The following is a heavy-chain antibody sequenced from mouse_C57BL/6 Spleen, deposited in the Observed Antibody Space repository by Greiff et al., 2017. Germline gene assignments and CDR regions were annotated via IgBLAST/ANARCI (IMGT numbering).Heavy chain of an antibody. CDR3: ANYCGSSYPFAY. Sequence: QVQLQQSGAELARPGDSVKMSCKASGYTFTSYSMHWVKQRPGRGLEWIGYINPSSGYTKDKLKFKDKATLTADKSTSTADMQLSSLTSEDSAFYYCANYCGSSYPFAYWGQRALVTVSA. CDR2: INPSSGYT. CDR1: GYTFTSYS. V-gene: IGHV1-4*01. J-gene: IGHJ3*01. D-gene: IGHD1-1*01.